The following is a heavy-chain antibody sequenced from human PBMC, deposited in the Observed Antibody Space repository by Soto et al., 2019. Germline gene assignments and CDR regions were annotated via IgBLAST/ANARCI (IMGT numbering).Heavy chain of an antibody. J-gene: IGHJ4*02. CDR3: ARDHESGFGDSAPAGFDY. Sequence: QVQLVESGGGVVQPGRSLKLSCAASGFIFGRFGMHWVRQPPGKGLEWVAVIWNDGSNKLYADSVQGRFTISRDNSKNTLYLEMDSLRAEDTAVYYCARDHESGFGDSAPAGFDYWGQGTLVTVSS. CDR1: GFIFGRFG. D-gene: IGHD2-21*02. V-gene: IGHV3-33*01. CDR2: IWNDGSNK.